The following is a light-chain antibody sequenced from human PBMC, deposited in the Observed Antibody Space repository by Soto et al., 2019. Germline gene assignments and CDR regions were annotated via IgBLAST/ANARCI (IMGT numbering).Light chain of an antibody. J-gene: IGKJ2*01. V-gene: IGKV3-20*01. CDR2: GAS. CDR1: QSVSSSY. Sequence: EVVLTQSPGTLSLSPGERGILSCRASQSVSSSYLAWYQHKPGQAPRLLIYGASNRATGIPDRFSGSGSGTDFTLTISRLEPEDFAVYYCQHYGSSSYTFGQGTTLEIK. CDR3: QHYGSSSYT.